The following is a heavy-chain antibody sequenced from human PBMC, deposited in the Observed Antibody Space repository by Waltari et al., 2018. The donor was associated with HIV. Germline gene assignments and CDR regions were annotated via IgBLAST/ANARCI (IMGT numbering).Heavy chain of an antibody. D-gene: IGHD4-17*01. CDR1: GFTFGDYA. Sequence: EVQLVESGGGLVQPGRSLRLSCTASGFTFGDYAMSWFRQAPGKGLEGVGFIRSKAYGGTTEYVASVKGRFTISRDDSKSIAYLQMNSLKTEDTAVYYCTLDYGDYRYWGQGTLVTVSS. J-gene: IGHJ4*02. V-gene: IGHV3-49*03. CDR3: TLDYGDYRY. CDR2: IRSKAYGGTT.